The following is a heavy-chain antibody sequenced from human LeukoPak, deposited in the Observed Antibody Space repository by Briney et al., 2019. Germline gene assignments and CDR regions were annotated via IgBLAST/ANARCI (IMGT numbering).Heavy chain of an antibody. CDR3: ARDLGYCSSTSCPKVDAFDI. J-gene: IGHJ3*02. V-gene: IGHV1-18*01. CDR2: ISAYNGNT. CDR1: GYTFTSYG. Sequence: ASVKVSCKASGYTFTSYGISWVRQAPGQGLEWMGWISAYNGNTNYAQELQGRVTMTTDTSTSTAYMELRSLRSDDTAVYYCARDLGYCSSTSCPKVDAFDIWGQGTMVTVSS. D-gene: IGHD2-2*01.